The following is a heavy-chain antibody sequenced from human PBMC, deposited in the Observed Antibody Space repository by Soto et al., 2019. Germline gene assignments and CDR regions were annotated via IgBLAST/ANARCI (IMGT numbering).Heavy chain of an antibody. CDR3: ATATDY. J-gene: IGHJ4*02. Sequence: PSETLSLTCAVSGGSISSGGYSWSWIRQPPGKGLEWIGYMYHSGSTYYNPSLKSRVTISIDRSKNQFSLKLSSVTAADTAVYYCATATDYWGQGILVTVSS. CDR1: GGSISSGGYS. CDR2: MYHSGST. V-gene: IGHV4-30-2*01.